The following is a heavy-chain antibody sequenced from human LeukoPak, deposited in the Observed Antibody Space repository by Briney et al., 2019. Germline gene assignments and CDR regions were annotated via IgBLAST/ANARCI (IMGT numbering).Heavy chain of an antibody. CDR3: ARDQEYCSGTSCYPYWYDS. D-gene: IGHD2-2*01. CDR1: GGSITSYH. CDR2: MFYSGNT. Sequence: SETLSLTCTVSGGSITSYHWSWIRQPAGKGLEWIGSMFYSGNTDYNPSLKSRLTMSIDTSKNQFSLKLSSVTAADTAVYYCARDQEYCSGTSCYPYWYDSWGQGTLVTVSS. J-gene: IGHJ5*01. V-gene: IGHV4-4*07.